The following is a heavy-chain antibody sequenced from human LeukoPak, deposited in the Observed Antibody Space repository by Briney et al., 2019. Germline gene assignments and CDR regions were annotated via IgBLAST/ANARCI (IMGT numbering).Heavy chain of an antibody. CDR2: ISSSSSYI. Sequence: GGSLRLSCAASGFTFSSYSMNWVRQVPGKGLEWVSSISSSSSYIYYADSVKGRFTISRDNAKNSLYLQMNSLRAEDTAVYYCARDKGHIVVVVAAIDAFDIWGQGTMVTVSS. D-gene: IGHD2-15*01. V-gene: IGHV3-21*01. CDR3: ARDKGHIVVVVAAIDAFDI. J-gene: IGHJ3*02. CDR1: GFTFSSYS.